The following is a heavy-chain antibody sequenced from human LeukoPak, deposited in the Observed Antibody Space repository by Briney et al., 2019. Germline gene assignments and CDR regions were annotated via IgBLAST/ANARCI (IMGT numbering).Heavy chain of an antibody. Sequence: PGGSLRLSCAASGFTFDDYAMHWVRQAPGKGLEWVSGISWNSGSIGYADSVKGRFTIPRDNAKNSLYLQMNSLRAEDTALYYCAKDIAGSFDYWGQGTLVTVSS. CDR1: GFTFDDYA. V-gene: IGHV3-9*01. CDR3: AKDIAGSFDY. J-gene: IGHJ4*02. CDR2: ISWNSGSI.